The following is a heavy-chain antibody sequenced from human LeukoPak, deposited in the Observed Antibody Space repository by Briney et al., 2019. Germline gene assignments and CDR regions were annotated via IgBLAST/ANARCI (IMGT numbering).Heavy chain of an antibody. V-gene: IGHV4-30-4*08. CDR1: GGSISSGDYY. CDR2: IYYSGTT. D-gene: IGHD2-21*02. Sequence: SETLSLTCTVSGGSISSGDYYWSWIRQPPGKGLEWIGYIYYSGTTYYNPSLKSRLTISLDTSKNHFSLKLSSVTAADTAVYYCARGEPGDSDAFDTWGQGTMVTVSS. J-gene: IGHJ3*02. CDR3: ARGEPGDSDAFDT.